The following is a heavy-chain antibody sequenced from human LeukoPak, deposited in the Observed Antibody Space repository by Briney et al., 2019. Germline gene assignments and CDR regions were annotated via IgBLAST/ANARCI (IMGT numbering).Heavy chain of an antibody. J-gene: IGHJ4*02. CDR1: GFTFTTYS. CDR3: ARHSCYDS. CDR2: IYAGYSST. D-gene: IGHD3-16*01. V-gene: IGHV5-51*01. Sequence: HGESLKISCKGSGFTFTTYSFAWVRQMPGKGLEWMGVIYAGYSSTRYSPSFQGQVTISVDKSISTAYLQWSSLKASDSAIYYCARHSCYDSWGQGTLVTVSS.